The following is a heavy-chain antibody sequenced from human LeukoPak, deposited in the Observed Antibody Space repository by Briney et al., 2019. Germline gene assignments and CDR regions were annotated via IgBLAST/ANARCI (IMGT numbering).Heavy chain of an antibody. J-gene: IGHJ3*02. V-gene: IGHV3-33*01. D-gene: IGHD6-19*01. CDR1: GFTFSSYG. CDR3: ARERRWYSSGWDDAFDI. Sequence: GGSLRLSCAASGFTFSSYGMHWVRQAPGKGREWVAVIWDDGSNKYYADSVKGRFTISRDNSKNTLYLKMNSLRAEDTAVYYCARERRWYSSGWDDAFDIWGQGTMVTVSS. CDR2: IWDDGSNK.